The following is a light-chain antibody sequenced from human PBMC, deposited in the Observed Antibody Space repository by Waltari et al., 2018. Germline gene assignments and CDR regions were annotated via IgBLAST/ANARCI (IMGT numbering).Light chain of an antibody. V-gene: IGLV2-23*02. J-gene: IGLJ2*01. CDR1: SSDVGSYNL. CDR2: EVS. CDR3: CSYAGISL. Sequence: QSALTQPASVSGSPGQSITISCTGTSSDVGSYNLVSWYQHHPGKAPNLMIYEVSKRPSGVSNRFSGSKSGNTASLTISGLQAEDEADYYCCSYAGISLFGGGTKLTVL.